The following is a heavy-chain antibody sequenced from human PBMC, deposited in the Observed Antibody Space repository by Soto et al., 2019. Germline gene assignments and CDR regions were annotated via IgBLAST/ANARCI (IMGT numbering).Heavy chain of an antibody. V-gene: IGHV1-18*04. J-gene: IGHJ6*02. Sequence: GASVKVSCKASGYTFTSYGISWVRQAPGQGLEWMGWISAYNGNTNYAQKLQGRVTMTTDTSTSTAYMELRSLRSDDTAVYYCARDGPALRITMVRGVILYYYYGMDVWGQGTTVTVSS. CDR2: ISAYNGNT. CDR1: GYTFTSYG. CDR3: ARDGPALRITMVRGVILYYYYGMDV. D-gene: IGHD3-10*01.